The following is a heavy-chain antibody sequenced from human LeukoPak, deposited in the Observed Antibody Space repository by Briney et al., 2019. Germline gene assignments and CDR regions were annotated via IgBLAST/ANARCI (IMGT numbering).Heavy chain of an antibody. D-gene: IGHD3-3*01. CDR1: GFTFSSYA. V-gene: IGHV3-30-3*01. J-gene: IGHJ4*02. CDR2: ISYDGSNK. Sequence: GGSLRLSCAASGFTFSSYAMHWVRQAPGKGLEWVAVISYDGSNKYYADSVKGRFTISRDNSKNTLYPQMNSLRAEDTAVYYCARSMAVPYYDFWSGYYGPPFDYWGQGTLVTVSS. CDR3: ARSMAVPYYDFWSGYYGPPFDY.